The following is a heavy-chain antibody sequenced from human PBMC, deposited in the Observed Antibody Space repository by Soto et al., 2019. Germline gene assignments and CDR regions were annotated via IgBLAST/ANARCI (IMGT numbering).Heavy chain of an antibody. CDR2: IYYSGTT. Sequence: QVQLQESGPGLVKPSDTLSLTCAVSGYSISSSNWWGWIRQPPGKGLEWIGYIYYSGTTYYNPSLKSXXTXSXXTSRSQFSRKLTSVTAVDTAVYYCARREIQGPIDYWGQGTLVTVSS. J-gene: IGHJ4*02. V-gene: IGHV4-28*01. CDR1: GYSISSSNW. D-gene: IGHD1-26*01. CDR3: ARREIQGPIDY.